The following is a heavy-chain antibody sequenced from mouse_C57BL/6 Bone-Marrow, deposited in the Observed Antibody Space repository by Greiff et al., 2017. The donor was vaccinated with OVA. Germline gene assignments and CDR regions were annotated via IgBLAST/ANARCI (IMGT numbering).Heavy chain of an antibody. Sequence: QVQLQQPGAELVKPGASVKMSCKASGYTFTSYWITWVKQRPGQGLEWIGDIYPGSGSTNYNEKFKSKATLTVDTSSSTAYMQLSSLTSEDSAVYYCARGGVTTVVATVPDYWGQGTTLTVSS. CDR2: IYPGSGST. CDR1: GYTFTSYW. J-gene: IGHJ2*01. D-gene: IGHD1-1*01. V-gene: IGHV1-55*01. CDR3: ARGGVTTVVATVPDY.